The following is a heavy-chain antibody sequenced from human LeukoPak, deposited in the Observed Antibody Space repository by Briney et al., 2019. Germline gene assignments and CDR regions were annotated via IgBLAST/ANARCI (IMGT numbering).Heavy chain of an antibody. CDR1: DGSISGYY. D-gene: IGHD6-19*01. CDR2: IHYTGTI. J-gene: IGHJ4*02. Sequence: SETLSLTCTVSDGSISGYYWTWIRQPPGKGLEWIAYIHYTGTIKYNPSVQSRVTISVDTSKNQFSLRLSSVTAADTAVYYCARLADPGWPDYWGQGTLVTVSS. CDR3: ARLADPGWPDY. V-gene: IGHV4-59*08.